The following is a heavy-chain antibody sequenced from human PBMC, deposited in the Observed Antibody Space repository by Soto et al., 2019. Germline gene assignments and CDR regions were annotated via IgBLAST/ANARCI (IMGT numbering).Heavy chain of an antibody. CDR2: IYYSGST. CDR1: GGSISSGGYY. D-gene: IGHD5-18*01. V-gene: IGHV4-31*03. J-gene: IGHJ3*02. Sequence: SLTCTVSGGSISSGGYYWSWIRQHPGKGLEWIGYIYYSGSTYYNPSLKSRVTISVDTSKNQFSLKLSSVTAADTAVYYCEGYSYGPPYAFDIWGQGTMVTVSS. CDR3: EGYSYGPPYAFDI.